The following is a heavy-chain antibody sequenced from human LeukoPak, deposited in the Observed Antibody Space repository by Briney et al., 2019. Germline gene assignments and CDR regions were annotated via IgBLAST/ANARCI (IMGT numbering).Heavy chain of an antibody. Sequence: GGSLRLSCAASGFTVSSNYMSWVRQAPGKGLEWVSVIYSGGTTYYPDSVKGRFTISRDNSKNTLYLQMNDLRAEDTAVYYCARLAVAYFDYWGQGTLVT. V-gene: IGHV3-66*04. CDR2: IYSGGTT. J-gene: IGHJ4*02. CDR3: ARLAVAYFDY. D-gene: IGHD6-19*01. CDR1: GFTVSSNY.